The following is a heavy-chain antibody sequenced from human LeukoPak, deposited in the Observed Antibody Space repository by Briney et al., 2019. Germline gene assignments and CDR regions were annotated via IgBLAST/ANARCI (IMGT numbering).Heavy chain of an antibody. D-gene: IGHD3-10*01. V-gene: IGHV3-74*01. Sequence: GGSLRLSCTASGFTFSRFWMHWVRQAPGKGLEWVAQINGEGRGTNYADVVKGRFTISRDNAKNTLYLQMNSLRVDDTALYYCLRGGNTYYGLDYWGQGALVTISS. J-gene: IGHJ4*02. CDR2: INGEGRGT. CDR3: LRGGNTYYGLDY. CDR1: GFTFSRFW.